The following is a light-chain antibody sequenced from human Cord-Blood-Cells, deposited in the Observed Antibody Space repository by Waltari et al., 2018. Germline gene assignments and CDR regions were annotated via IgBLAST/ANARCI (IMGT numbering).Light chain of an antibody. Sequence: EIVLTQSPGTLSSSPGERATLSCRASQSVSSSYLAWYQQKPGHAPRLLIYGASSRATGIPDRFSGSGSGTDFTLTISRLEPEDFAVYYCQQYGSSPVTFDQGTKVEIK. J-gene: IGKJ1*01. V-gene: IGKV3-20*01. CDR2: GAS. CDR3: QQYGSSPVT. CDR1: QSVSSSY.